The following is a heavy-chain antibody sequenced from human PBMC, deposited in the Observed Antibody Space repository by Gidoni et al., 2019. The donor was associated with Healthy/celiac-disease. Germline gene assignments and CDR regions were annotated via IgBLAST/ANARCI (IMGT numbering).Heavy chain of an antibody. D-gene: IGHD6-13*01. V-gene: IGHV3-23*04. CDR1: GFPFSSYA. CDR3: ANSNAAAGTLPYFDY. J-gene: IGHJ4*02. CDR2: ISGSGGST. Sequence: EVQLVESGGGLVQPGGSLRLTCAASGFPFSSYAMSWVRQAPGKGLEWVSAISGSGGSTYYADSVKGRFTISRDNSKNTLYLQMNSLRAEDTAVYYCANSNAAAGTLPYFDYWGQGTLVTVSS.